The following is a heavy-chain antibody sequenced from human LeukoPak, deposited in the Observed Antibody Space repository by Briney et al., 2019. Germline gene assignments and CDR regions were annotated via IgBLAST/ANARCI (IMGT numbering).Heavy chain of an antibody. V-gene: IGHV4-59*12. Sequence: PSETLSLTCTVSGGSISNKYWSWIRQPPGKGLEWIGYIYYSGSTNYNPSLKSRVTILVDTSKNQFSLKLSSVTAADTAVYYCARVRIAARWFDPWGQGTLVTVSS. D-gene: IGHD6-6*01. CDR1: GGSISNKY. CDR2: IYYSGST. CDR3: ARVRIAARWFDP. J-gene: IGHJ5*02.